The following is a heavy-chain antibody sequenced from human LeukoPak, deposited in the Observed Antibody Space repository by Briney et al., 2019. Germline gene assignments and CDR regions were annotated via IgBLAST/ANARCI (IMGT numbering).Heavy chain of an antibody. CDR1: GFTFSSYA. V-gene: IGHV3-23*01. CDR3: AKEPSTYSSSWYNWFDP. D-gene: IGHD6-13*01. J-gene: IGHJ5*02. Sequence: GGSLRLSCAASGFTFSSYAMSWVRQAPGKGLEWVSAISGSGGSTYYADSVKGRFTISRDNSKSTLYLQMNSLRAEDTAVYYCAKEPSTYSSSWYNWFDPWGQGTLVTVSS. CDR2: ISGSGGST.